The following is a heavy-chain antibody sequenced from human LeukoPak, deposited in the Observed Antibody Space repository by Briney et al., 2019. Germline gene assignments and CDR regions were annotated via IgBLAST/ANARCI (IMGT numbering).Heavy chain of an antibody. V-gene: IGHV4-34*01. CDR1: GGSFSGYY. D-gene: IGHD2-15*01. CDR3: ARAVGAAPFDY. Sequence: PSETLSLTCAVYGGSFSGYYWSWIRQPPGKGLEWIGEINHSGSTNYNPSLKSRVTISVDTSKNQFSLKLSSVTAADTAVYYCARAVGAAPFDYWGQGTLVTVSS. CDR2: INHSGST. J-gene: IGHJ4*02.